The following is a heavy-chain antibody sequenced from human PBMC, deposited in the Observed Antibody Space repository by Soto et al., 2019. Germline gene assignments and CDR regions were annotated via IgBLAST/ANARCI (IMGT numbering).Heavy chain of an antibody. Sequence: GGSLRLSCAASGFTVRDYPMSWVRQAPGKGLERVSHITRGIDRTYYADSVKGRFTISRDNSKNTLFLNMDSLRPEDTAVYHCVKGDLDTAVVNSPDALDFWGPGTMVTVSS. J-gene: IGHJ3*01. D-gene: IGHD5-18*01. CDR2: ITRGIDRT. CDR3: VKGDLDTAVVNSPDALDF. CDR1: GFTVRDYP. V-gene: IGHV3-23*01.